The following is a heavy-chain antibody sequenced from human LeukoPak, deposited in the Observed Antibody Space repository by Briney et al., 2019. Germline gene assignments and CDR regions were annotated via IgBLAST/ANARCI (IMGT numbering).Heavy chain of an antibody. Sequence: PGGSLRLSCAASGFTFSSYGMHWVRQAPGKGLEWVAFIRYDGSNKYYADSVKGRFTISRDNSKNTLYLQMNSLRAEDTAVYYCAKVAIARNYYMDVWGKGTTVTIPS. CDR1: GFTFSSYG. J-gene: IGHJ6*03. CDR2: IRYDGSNK. CDR3: AKVAIARNYYMDV. D-gene: IGHD1-14*01. V-gene: IGHV3-30*02.